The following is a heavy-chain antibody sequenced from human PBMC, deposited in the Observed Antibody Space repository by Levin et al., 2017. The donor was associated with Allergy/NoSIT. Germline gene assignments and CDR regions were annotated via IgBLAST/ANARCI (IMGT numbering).Heavy chain of an antibody. J-gene: IGHJ4*02. CDR1: GGSISSGDYY. CDR2: IYYSGST. V-gene: IGHV4-30-4*01. Sequence: LRLSCTVSGGSISSGDYYWSWIRQPPGKGLEWIGYIYYSGSTYYNPSLKSRVTISVDTSKNQFSLKLSSVTAADTAVYYCARITYYYGSGSYRYFDYWGQGTLVTVSS. D-gene: IGHD3-10*01. CDR3: ARITYYYGSGSYRYFDY.